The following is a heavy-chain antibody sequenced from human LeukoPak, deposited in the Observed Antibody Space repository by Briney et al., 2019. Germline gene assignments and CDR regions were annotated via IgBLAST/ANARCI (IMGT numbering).Heavy chain of an antibody. J-gene: IGHJ4*02. Sequence: PGGSLRLSCAASGFTFSSYAMHWVRQAPGKGLEGVAVISYDGSNKYYADSVKGRFTISRDNSKNTPYLQMNSLRAEDTAVYYCAIGDGGTLDYWGQGTLVTVSS. CDR3: AIGDGGTLDY. CDR1: GFTFSSYA. D-gene: IGHD2-15*01. V-gene: IGHV3-30*04. CDR2: ISYDGSNK.